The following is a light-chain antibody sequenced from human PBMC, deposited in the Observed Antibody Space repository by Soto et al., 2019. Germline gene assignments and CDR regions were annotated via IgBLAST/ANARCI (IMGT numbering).Light chain of an antibody. Sequence: SYELIQPPSVSVAPGKTARITCGGNNIGSKSVHWYQQKPGQAPVLVIYYDTDRPSRIPERFSGSNSGNTATLTISRVEAGDEADYYCQVWDSSSDHPVFGGGTKLTVL. CDR3: QVWDSSSDHPV. J-gene: IGLJ3*02. CDR1: NIGSKS. CDR2: YDT. V-gene: IGLV3-21*04.